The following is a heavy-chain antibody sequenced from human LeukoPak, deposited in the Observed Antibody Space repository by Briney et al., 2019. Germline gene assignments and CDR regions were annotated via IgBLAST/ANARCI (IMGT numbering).Heavy chain of an antibody. CDR3: ARRRNRCYENWFDP. CDR1: GGSISSYY. Sequence: SETLSLTCTVSGGSISSYYWSWIRQPPGKGLEWIGYIYYSGSTNYNPSLKSRVTISVDTSKNQFSLKLSSVTAADTAVYYCARRRNRCYENWFDPWGQGTLVTVSS. V-gene: IGHV4-59*08. J-gene: IGHJ5*02. D-gene: IGHD1-14*01. CDR2: IYYSGST.